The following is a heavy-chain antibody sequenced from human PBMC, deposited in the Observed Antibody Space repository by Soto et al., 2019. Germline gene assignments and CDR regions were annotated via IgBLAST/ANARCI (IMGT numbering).Heavy chain of an antibody. V-gene: IGHV1-18*01. CDR2: ISAHNGNT. D-gene: IGHD1-26*01. J-gene: IGHJ4*02. CDR1: GYTFTSYG. Sequence: QVQLVQSGAEVRKPGASVKVSCKASGYTFTSYGLTWVRQAPGQGLEWMGWISAHNGNTNYAQKLQGRVTMTTDTSTSTAHMELRSLRSDDTAVYSCASSGEGGSGRYFDYWGQGTLVTVSS. CDR3: ASSGEGGSGRYFDY.